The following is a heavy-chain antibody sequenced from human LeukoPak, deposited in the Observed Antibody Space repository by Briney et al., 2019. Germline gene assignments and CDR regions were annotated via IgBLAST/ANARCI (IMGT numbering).Heavy chain of an antibody. D-gene: IGHD6-6*01. J-gene: IGHJ6*03. Sequence: GGSLRLSCAASGFTFSSYGMHWVRQAPGKGLEWVAFIRYDGSNKYYADSVKGRFTISRDNSKNTLYLQMNSLRAEDTAVYYCAKDSGSSTHYYYYYMDVWGKGTTVTVSS. CDR2: IRYDGSNK. CDR3: AKDSGSSTHYYYYYMDV. CDR1: GFTFSSYG. V-gene: IGHV3-30*02.